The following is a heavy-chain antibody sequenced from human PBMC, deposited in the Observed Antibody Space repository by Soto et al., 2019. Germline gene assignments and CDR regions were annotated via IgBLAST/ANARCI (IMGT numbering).Heavy chain of an antibody. J-gene: IGHJ4*02. D-gene: IGHD5-18*01. Sequence: SVKVSCKASGGTFGSQGIAWVRQAPGQGLEWMGGFIAMLGTPTYAKKVRGRATISADESLTSSYLELRSLRSEDTGVYFCARGAMANFDYWGQGTVVTVSS. CDR1: GGTFGSQG. V-gene: IGHV1-69*13. CDR2: FIAMLGTP. CDR3: ARGAMANFDY.